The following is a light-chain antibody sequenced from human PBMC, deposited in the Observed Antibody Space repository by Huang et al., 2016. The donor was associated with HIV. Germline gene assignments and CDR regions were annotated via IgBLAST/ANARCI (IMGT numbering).Light chain of an antibody. Sequence: IVLTQSPGTLSLSPGERAPLSCRASQSVRSGYLAWYQQKPGQTPRLLIYGAYNRAGGIPSRFSGSQSGTDFTLSISSLEPEDFVVYYCQQYGSSPRTFGQGTKLEIK. CDR3: QQYGSSPRT. J-gene: IGKJ2*01. CDR2: GAY. CDR1: QSVRSGY. V-gene: IGKV3-20*01.